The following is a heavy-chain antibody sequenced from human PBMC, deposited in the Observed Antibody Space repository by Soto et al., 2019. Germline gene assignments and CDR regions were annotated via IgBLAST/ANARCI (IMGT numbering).Heavy chain of an antibody. J-gene: IGHJ4*02. Sequence: EVQLVESGGGLVQPGGSLRLSCVASGFTFNSYSMNWVRQAPGKGLEWISYINSGSTSVFYADSVKGRFTISRDNAKNSLYLQMNSLRAEHTAVYYCASSASPDAYWGQGTLVTVSS. CDR1: GFTFNSYS. CDR3: ASSASPDAY. CDR2: INSGSTSV. V-gene: IGHV3-48*01. D-gene: IGHD1-26*01.